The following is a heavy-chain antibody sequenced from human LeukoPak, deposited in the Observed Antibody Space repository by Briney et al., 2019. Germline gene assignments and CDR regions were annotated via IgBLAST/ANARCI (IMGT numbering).Heavy chain of an antibody. J-gene: IGHJ6*02. V-gene: IGHV1-2*04. CDR3: AREQQLVRSKYYYGMDV. Sequence: ASVKVSCKASGYTFTGYYMHWVRQASGQGLEWMGWINPNSGGTNYAQKFQGWVTMTRDTSISTAYMELSRLRSDDTAVYYCAREQQLVRSKYYYGMDVWGQGTTVTVSS. CDR2: INPNSGGT. CDR1: GYTFTGYY. D-gene: IGHD6-13*01.